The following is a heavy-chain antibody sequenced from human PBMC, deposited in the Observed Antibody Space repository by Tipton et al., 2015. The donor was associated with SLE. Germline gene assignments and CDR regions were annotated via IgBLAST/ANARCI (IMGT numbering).Heavy chain of an antibody. CDR3: ARDRADFDI. CDR1: GGSISSYY. Sequence: TLSLTCTVSGGSISSYYWSWIRQPPGKGLEWIGYIYYSGSTNYNPSLKSRVTISVDTSKNQFSLKLSSVTAADTAVYYCARDRADFDIWGQGTMDTVSS. D-gene: IGHD1-26*01. J-gene: IGHJ3*02. V-gene: IGHV4-59*01. CDR2: IYYSGST.